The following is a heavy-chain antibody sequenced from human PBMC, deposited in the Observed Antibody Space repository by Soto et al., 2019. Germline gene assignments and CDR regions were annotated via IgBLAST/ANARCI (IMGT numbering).Heavy chain of an antibody. J-gene: IGHJ4*02. Sequence: GGSLRLSCAASGFTFSSYSMNWVRQAPGKGLEWVSSISSSSSYIYYADSVKGRFTISRDNAENSLYLQMNSLRAEDTAVYYCARDRRRYSGYDSGREYYFDYWSQGTLVTVSS. CDR2: ISSSSSYI. V-gene: IGHV3-21*01. D-gene: IGHD5-12*01. CDR1: GFTFSSYS. CDR3: ARDRRRYSGYDSGREYYFDY.